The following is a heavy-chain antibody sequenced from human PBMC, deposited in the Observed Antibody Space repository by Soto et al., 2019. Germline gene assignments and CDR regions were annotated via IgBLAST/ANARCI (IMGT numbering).Heavy chain of an antibody. CDR3: AAFLTRPPL. V-gene: IGHV3-21*01. CDR1: GFTFSDYA. CDR2: IDISSTHI. Sequence: PGGSLRLSCEASGFTFSDYAIHWVRQAPGRGPEWLSSIDISSTHIFYADSVKGRFTISRDNAKNSLYLQMNSLRVEDTAVYYCAAFLTRPPLWGQGTLVTVSS. J-gene: IGHJ4*02. D-gene: IGHD3-9*01.